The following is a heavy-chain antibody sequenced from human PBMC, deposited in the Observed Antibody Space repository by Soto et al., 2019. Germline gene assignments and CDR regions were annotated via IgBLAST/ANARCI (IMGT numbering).Heavy chain of an antibody. CDR3: SGATYSYGSAF. J-gene: IGHJ4*02. CDR1: GFRFSDHY. CDR2: ISSSGTTM. Sequence: QVQLVESGGGLVEPGVSLRLSCAASGFRFSDHYMTWIRQAPGKGLEWVSKISSSGTTMYYADSVKGRFTVSRDNAKNSLYLEMNSMRAEDTAVYYCSGATYSYGSAFWGQGTRVTVSS. D-gene: IGHD3-10*01. V-gene: IGHV3-11*01.